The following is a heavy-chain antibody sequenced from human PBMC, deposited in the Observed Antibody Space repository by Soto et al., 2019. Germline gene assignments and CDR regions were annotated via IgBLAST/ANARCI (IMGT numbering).Heavy chain of an antibody. CDR1: GFTFSTSG. D-gene: IGHD6-13*01. J-gene: IGHJ5*02. Sequence: ESGGGVVQYGRSLRLSCAASGFTFSTSGMHWIRQAPGKGLEWVAMISHDGGATYYVDSVKGRFTISRDTDKNTLHLQMDSLRPEDTATYYCAKDWGSSGWYNWFDPWGQGTLVTVSS. CDR2: ISHDGGAT. CDR3: AKDWGSSGWYNWFDP. V-gene: IGHV3-30*18.